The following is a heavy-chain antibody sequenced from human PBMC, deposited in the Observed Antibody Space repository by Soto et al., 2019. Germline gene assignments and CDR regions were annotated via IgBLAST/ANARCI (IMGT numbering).Heavy chain of an antibody. CDR2: IYFSGSA. CDR3: ARGLHSYSSGNDPSHYGMDV. CDR1: GGSISSDDYY. D-gene: IGHD3-10*01. J-gene: IGHJ6*02. Sequence: SETLSLTCTVSGGSISSDDYYWSWIRQPPGKGLEWIGYIYFSGSAYDNPSLKSRLTVSVDTSKNQFSLNLSSVTAADTAVYYCARGLHSYSSGNDPSHYGMDVWGQGTTVTVSS. V-gene: IGHV4-30-4*01.